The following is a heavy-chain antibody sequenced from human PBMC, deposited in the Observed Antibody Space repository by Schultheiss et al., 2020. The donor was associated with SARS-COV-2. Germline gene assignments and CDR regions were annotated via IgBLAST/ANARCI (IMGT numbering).Heavy chain of an antibody. Sequence: GGSLRLSCAASGFTFSSYSMNWVRQAPGKGLEWVSSISSSSSYIYYADSVKGRFTISRDNAKNTLYLQMNSLRAEDTAVYYCAGFDCSGSSCRDYWGQGTLVTVSS. D-gene: IGHD2-2*01. CDR1: GFTFSSYS. CDR3: AGFDCSGSSCRDY. J-gene: IGHJ4*02. CDR2: ISSSSSYI. V-gene: IGHV3-21*01.